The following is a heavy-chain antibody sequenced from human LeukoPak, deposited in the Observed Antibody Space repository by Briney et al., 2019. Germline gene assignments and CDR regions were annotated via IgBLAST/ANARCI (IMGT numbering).Heavy chain of an antibody. CDR3: ARRVAGSYHDAFDI. CDR2: IYPGDSNT. Sequence: GESLKISCKGSGYSFTSYWIGWVRQMPGKGLEWMGIIYPGDSNTRYSPSFQGQVTISADKSISTAYLQWSSLRALDTAMYYCARRVAGSYHDAFDIWGQGTMVTVSS. D-gene: IGHD1-26*01. V-gene: IGHV5-51*01. J-gene: IGHJ3*02. CDR1: GYSFTSYW.